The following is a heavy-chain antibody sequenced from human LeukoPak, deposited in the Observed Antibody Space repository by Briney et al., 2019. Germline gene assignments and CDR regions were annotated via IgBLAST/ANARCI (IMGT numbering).Heavy chain of an antibody. J-gene: IGHJ4*02. Sequence: ASVKVSCKASGYSFTGYHIHWVRQAPGQGLEWMGWVNPKSGDTDYAQKFKDRVTMTRDTSITTAYMELTRLTSDDTAVYYCARVQGYCSDGRCLFWGQGTLVTVSS. D-gene: IGHD2-15*01. V-gene: IGHV1-2*02. CDR3: ARVQGYCSDGRCLF. CDR2: VNPKSGDT. CDR1: GYSFTGYH.